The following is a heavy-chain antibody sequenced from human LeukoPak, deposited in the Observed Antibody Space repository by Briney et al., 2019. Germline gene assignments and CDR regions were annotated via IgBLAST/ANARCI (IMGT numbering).Heavy chain of an antibody. CDR3: ATYTTSDYYYYMDV. J-gene: IGHJ6*03. V-gene: IGHV3-23*01. Sequence: GGSLRLSCAASGFTFSSYAMSWVRQAPGKGLEWVSAISGSGGSTYYADSVKGRFTISRDNSKNTLYLQMNSLRAEDTAVYYCATYTTSDYYYYMDVWGKGTTVTVSS. CDR2: ISGSGGST. CDR1: GFTFSSYA. D-gene: IGHD1-26*01.